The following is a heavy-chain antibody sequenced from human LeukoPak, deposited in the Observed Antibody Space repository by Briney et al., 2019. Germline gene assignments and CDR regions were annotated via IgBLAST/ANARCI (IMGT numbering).Heavy chain of an antibody. CDR3: ARGPPLAYYGTGGYYFFDY. Sequence: SETLSLTCSAYGGSFGGHFWSWXRQPPGXGLEWIGEVNHGGSTNYNPSLKSRVTISVDTSRTQFSLNLRSVTAADTAVYYCARGPPLAYYGTGGYYFFDYWGQGILVTVSP. D-gene: IGHD3-22*01. V-gene: IGHV4-34*01. J-gene: IGHJ4*02. CDR1: GGSFGGHF. CDR2: VNHGGST.